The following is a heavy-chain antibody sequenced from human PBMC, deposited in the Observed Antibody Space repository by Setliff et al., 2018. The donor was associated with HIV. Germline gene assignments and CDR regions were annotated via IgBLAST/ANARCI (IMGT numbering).Heavy chain of an antibody. Sequence: PSETLSLTCTVSGGSISSSSYYWGWIRQPPGKGLEWIGSIYYSGSTYYNPSLKSRVTISVDTSKNQFSLKLSSVTAADTAVYYCASTGYSSGWSFDYCGQGTLVTVSS. CDR3: ASTGYSSGWSFDY. CDR2: IYYSGST. CDR1: GGSISSSSYY. D-gene: IGHD6-19*01. V-gene: IGHV4-39*07. J-gene: IGHJ4*02.